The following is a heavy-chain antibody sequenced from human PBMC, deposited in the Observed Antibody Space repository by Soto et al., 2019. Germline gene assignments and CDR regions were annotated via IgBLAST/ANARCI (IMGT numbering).Heavy chain of an antibody. CDR1: GFTVSSNY. J-gene: IGHJ6*02. Sequence: EVQLVETGGGLIQPGGSLRLSCAASGFTVSSNYMSWVRQAPGKGLEWVSVIYSGGSTYYADSVKGRFTISRDNSKNTLYLQMNSLRAEDTAVYYCARDSASSQSHDLDYYYGMDVWGQGTTVPVSS. D-gene: IGHD1-1*01. V-gene: IGHV3-53*02. CDR3: ARDSASSQSHDLDYYYGMDV. CDR2: IYSGGST.